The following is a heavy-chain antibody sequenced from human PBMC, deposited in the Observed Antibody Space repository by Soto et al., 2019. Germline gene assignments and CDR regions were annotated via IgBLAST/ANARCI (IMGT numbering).Heavy chain of an antibody. CDR1: GFNFHNLA. Sequence: PGGSLRLSCAASGFNFHNLAMGWLRQAPGKGLEWVSVMSYSGDLTYYADSVKGRFTISRGNSKNTLYLQMDSLRADDTAVYYCAKDAKRTNGWYYFDYWGQGALVTVSS. D-gene: IGHD3-16*01. J-gene: IGHJ4*02. V-gene: IGHV3-23*01. CDR2: MSYSGDLT. CDR3: AKDAKRTNGWYYFDY.